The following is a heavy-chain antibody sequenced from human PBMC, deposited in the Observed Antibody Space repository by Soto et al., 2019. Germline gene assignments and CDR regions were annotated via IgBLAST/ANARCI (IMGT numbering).Heavy chain of an antibody. CDR1: GFTFSSYA. CDR2: ISGGTSST. Sequence: EVQLLESGGGLVQPGGSLRLYCAASGFTFSSYAMSWVRQAPGKGLEWVSAISGGTSSTYYADSVKGRFTISRDNSKNTLYLQMNSLTAEDTAVYYCAKERWAAAGTPTLDYWGQGTLVTVSS. D-gene: IGHD6-13*01. J-gene: IGHJ4*02. V-gene: IGHV3-23*01. CDR3: AKERWAAAGTPTLDY.